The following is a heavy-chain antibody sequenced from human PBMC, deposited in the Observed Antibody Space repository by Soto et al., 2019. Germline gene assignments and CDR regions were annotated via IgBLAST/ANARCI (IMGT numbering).Heavy chain of an antibody. J-gene: IGHJ5*02. CDR2: INHSGST. CDR1: GGSFSGYY. Sequence: SETLSLTCAVYGGSFSGYYWSWIRQPPGKRLEWIGEINHSGSTNYNPSLKSRVTISVDTSKNQFSLKLSSVTAADTAVYYCARGHGIAVAGTYNWFDPWGQGTLVTVSS. CDR3: ARGHGIAVAGTYNWFDP. V-gene: IGHV4-34*01. D-gene: IGHD6-19*01.